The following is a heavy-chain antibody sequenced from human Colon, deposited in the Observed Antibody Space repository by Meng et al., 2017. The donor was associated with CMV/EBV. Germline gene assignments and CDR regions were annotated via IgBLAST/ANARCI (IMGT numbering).Heavy chain of an antibody. Sequence: GGSLRLSCAASGFTFTSHAMNWVRQAPGKGLEWVSSVSGSGGSTYHADAVKGRFTVSKDNAEEMMYLQMNSLRAEDTGIYYCTRDRPREYCIGTNCYSNDYWGQGTLVTVSS. CDR1: GFTFTSHA. CDR2: VSGSGGST. CDR3: TRDRPREYCIGTNCYSNDY. D-gene: IGHD2-21*02. J-gene: IGHJ4*02. V-gene: IGHV3-23*01.